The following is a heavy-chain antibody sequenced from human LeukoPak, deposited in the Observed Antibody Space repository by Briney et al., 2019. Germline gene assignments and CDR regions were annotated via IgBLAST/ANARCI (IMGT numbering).Heavy chain of an antibody. CDR2: ISWNSGSI. J-gene: IGHJ5*02. CDR1: GFTFDDYA. Sequence: GRSLRLSCAASGFTFDDYAMHWVRQAPGKGLEWVSGISWNSGSIGYADSVKGRFTISRDNAKNSLYLQMNSLRAEDTALYYCAKGSIAAALGNWFDPWGQGTLVTVSS. V-gene: IGHV3-9*01. CDR3: AKGSIAAALGNWFDP. D-gene: IGHD6-13*01.